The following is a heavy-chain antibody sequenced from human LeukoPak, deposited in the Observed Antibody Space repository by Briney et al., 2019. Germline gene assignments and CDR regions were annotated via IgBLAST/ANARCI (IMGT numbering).Heavy chain of an antibody. Sequence: SVNVSCKASGGIFSSYAIGWVRQAPGQGLEWMGRIIPILAIANYRQKFQGRVTITADKSTSTAYMEVSNLRSQDTAVYYCGRLFRHYDNVWGSYPTAAAKYYFDYWGQGTLVTVSS. CDR1: GGIFSSYA. J-gene: IGHJ4*02. V-gene: IGHV1-69*04. CDR2: IIPILAIA. CDR3: GRLFRHYDNVWGSYPTAAAKYYFDY. D-gene: IGHD3-16*01.